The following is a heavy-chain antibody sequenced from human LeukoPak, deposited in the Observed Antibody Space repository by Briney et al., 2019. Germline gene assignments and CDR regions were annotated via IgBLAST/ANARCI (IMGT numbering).Heavy chain of an antibody. CDR3: ARRSGGSFIRPRNYYYYMDV. J-gene: IGHJ6*03. CDR2: INPSGGST. D-gene: IGHD1-26*01. Sequence: ASVKVSCKASGYTFTSYYMHWVRQAPGQGLEWMGIINPSGGSTSYAQKFQGRVTMTRDTSTSTVYMELSSLRSEDTAVYYCARRSGGSFIRPRNYYYYMDVWGKGTTVTISS. CDR1: GYTFTSYY. V-gene: IGHV1-46*01.